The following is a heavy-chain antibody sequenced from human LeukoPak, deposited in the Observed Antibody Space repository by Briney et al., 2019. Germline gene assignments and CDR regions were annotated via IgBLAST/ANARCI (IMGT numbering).Heavy chain of an antibody. D-gene: IGHD3-16*01. CDR3: LGGVAADY. J-gene: IGHJ4*02. Sequence: GGSLRLSCAASRFSFSHYWMTWVRQAPGKGVEWVANINQDASDKHYADSVKGRFTISRDNAKNSLYLQMNSLRVEDTAVYYCLGGVAADYWGRGTPVTVSS. V-gene: IGHV3-7*01. CDR2: INQDASDK. CDR1: RFSFSHYW.